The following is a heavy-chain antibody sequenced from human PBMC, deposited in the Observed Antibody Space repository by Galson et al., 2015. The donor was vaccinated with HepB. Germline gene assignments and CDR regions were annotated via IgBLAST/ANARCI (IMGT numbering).Heavy chain of an antibody. J-gene: IGHJ4*02. V-gene: IGHV3-30-3*01. D-gene: IGHD3-9*01. CDR2: ISPDGSRT. CDR3: ARDFEWNFDL. Sequence: WVRQAPVKGLEWLAIISPDGSRTFYADSVRGQFTISRDNSKNTLFLQVDGLRPEDTAMYYCARDFEWNFDLWGQGTLVTVSS.